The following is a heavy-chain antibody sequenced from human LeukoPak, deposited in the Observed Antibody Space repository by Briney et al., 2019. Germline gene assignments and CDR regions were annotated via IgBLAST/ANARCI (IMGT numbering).Heavy chain of an antibody. Sequence: ASVKVSCKASGYTFTGYYMHWVRQAPGQGLEWMGWINPNSGGTNYAQKFQGRVTMTRDTSIGTAYMELSRLRSDDTAVYYCARAPSSSVTRFDYWGQGTLVTVSS. D-gene: IGHD6-13*01. CDR2: INPNSGGT. CDR1: GYTFTGYY. CDR3: ARAPSSSVTRFDY. J-gene: IGHJ4*02. V-gene: IGHV1-2*02.